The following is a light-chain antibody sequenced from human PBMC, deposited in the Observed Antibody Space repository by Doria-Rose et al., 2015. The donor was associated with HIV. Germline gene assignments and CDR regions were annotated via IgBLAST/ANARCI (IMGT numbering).Light chain of an antibody. CDR3: QQYYTTPMYT. J-gene: IGKJ2*01. CDR2: GAS. Sequence: YQQIPGKAPKLLVYGASRLETGVPSSFSGSGSGTDYTLTISSLQPEDFATYYRQQYYTTPMYTVGQGTKLESK. V-gene: IGKV1-NL1*01.